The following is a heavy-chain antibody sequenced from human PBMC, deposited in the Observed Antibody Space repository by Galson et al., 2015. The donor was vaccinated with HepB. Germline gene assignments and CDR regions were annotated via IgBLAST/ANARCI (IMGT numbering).Heavy chain of an antibody. Sequence: QSGAEVKKPGESLRISCKGSRYSFTSYWISWVRQMPGKGLEWMGRIDPSDSYTNYSPSFQGHVTISADKSISTAYLQWSSLKASDTAMYYCARREEDSSGYSPFDPWGQGTLVTVSS. CDR1: RYSFTSYW. J-gene: IGHJ5*02. V-gene: IGHV5-10-1*01. CDR2: IDPSDSYT. CDR3: ARREEDSSGYSPFDP. D-gene: IGHD3-22*01.